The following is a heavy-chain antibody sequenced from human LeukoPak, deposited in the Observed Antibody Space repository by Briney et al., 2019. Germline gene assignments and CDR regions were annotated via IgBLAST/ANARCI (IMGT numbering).Heavy chain of an antibody. V-gene: IGHV3-21*01. Sequence: GGSLRLSCIVSGFTFGDYAMSWFRQAPGKGLEWVSSISSSSSYIYYADSVKGRFTISRDNAKNSLYLQMNSLRAEDTAVYYCARDPLVAHFDYWGQGTLVTVSS. CDR3: ARDPLVAHFDY. CDR2: ISSSSSYI. CDR1: GFTFGDYA. D-gene: IGHD5-12*01. J-gene: IGHJ4*02.